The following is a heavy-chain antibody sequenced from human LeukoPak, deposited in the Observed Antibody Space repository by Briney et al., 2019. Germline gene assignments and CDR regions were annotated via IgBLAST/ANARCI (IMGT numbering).Heavy chain of an antibody. CDR3: ASARPGGLYYYYYMDV. V-gene: IGHV4-59*01. CDR2: IYYSGST. Sequence: TSETLSLTCTVSGGSISSYYWSWIRQPPGKGLEWIGYIYYSGSTNYNPSLKSRVTISVDTSKNQFSLKLSSVTAADTAVYYCASARPGGLYYYYYMDVWGKGTTVTVSS. D-gene: IGHD6-25*01. J-gene: IGHJ6*03. CDR1: GGSISSYY.